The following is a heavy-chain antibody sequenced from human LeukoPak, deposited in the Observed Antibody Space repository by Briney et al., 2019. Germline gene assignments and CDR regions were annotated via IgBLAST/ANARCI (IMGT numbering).Heavy chain of an antibody. V-gene: IGHV3-30*03. Sequence: QPGRSLGLSCAASGFTFSNYGMHWVRQAPGKGLEWVAVISYHGTTKYYADSVKGRFTISRDNSKNTLYLQMNSLRAEDTAVYYCGRGSTYGVNLDYWGQGTLVTVSS. CDR2: ISYHGTTK. J-gene: IGHJ4*02. CDR3: GRGSTYGVNLDY. CDR1: GFTFSNYG. D-gene: IGHD3-16*01.